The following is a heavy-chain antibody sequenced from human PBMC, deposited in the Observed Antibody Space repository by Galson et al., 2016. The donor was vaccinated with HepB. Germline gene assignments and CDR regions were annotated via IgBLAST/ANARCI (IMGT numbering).Heavy chain of an antibody. Sequence: PALVKPTQTLTLTCTFSGFSFNTSGVGAGWIRQPPGKGLEWLALIYWDDVKRFSPSLKSRLTITKDTSKNQVVLSMTNMDPVDTATSSCAHSPPPDAGFDYWGQGTLVTVSS. CDR1: GFSFNTSGVG. D-gene: IGHD1-14*01. CDR3: AHSPPPDAGFDY. V-gene: IGHV2-5*02. CDR2: IYWDDVK. J-gene: IGHJ4*02.